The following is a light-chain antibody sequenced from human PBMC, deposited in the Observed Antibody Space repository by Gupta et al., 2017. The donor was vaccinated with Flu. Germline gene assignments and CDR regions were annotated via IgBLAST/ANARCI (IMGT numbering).Light chain of an antibody. CDR2: WAS. CDR1: PSVLPSTNHRHY. Sequence: SLGERATINCKSSPSVLPSTNHRHYIAWYQQKPGQPPKLLIYWASTRESGVPDRFSGSGSGTDFSLTISNLQAEDVAIYYCQQYDSNPSTFGQGTRLEIE. J-gene: IGKJ5*01. V-gene: IGKV4-1*01. CDR3: QQYDSNPST.